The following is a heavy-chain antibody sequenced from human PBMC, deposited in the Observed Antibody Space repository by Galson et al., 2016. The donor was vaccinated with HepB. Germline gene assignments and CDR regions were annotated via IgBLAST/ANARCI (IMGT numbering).Heavy chain of an antibody. CDR2: IAWDGGGT. D-gene: IGHD3-3*01. CDR3: VKGKGYFYYELDV. Sequence: SLRLSCAASGFTFDDYTMHWVRQPPGKGLEWVSLIAWDGGGTFYADSVKGRFTISRDNSKNSLFLQRNSMRSEDTALYYCVKGKGYFYYELDVWGPVTKVTVSS. V-gene: IGHV3-43*01. J-gene: IGHJ6*02. CDR1: GFTFDDYT.